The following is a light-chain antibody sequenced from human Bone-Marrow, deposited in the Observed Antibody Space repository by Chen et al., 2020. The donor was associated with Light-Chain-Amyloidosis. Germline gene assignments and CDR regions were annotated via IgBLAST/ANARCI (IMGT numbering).Light chain of an antibody. J-gene: IGLJ2*01. Sequence: SYELTQPPSVPVSPGQTARITCSGDDLPTKYAYWYQQKPGQAPVLVIHRDTERPSGISERFSGSSSGKTATLTSSGVQAEDEADYHCQSADSSGTYEVIFGGGTKLTVL. CDR3: QSADSSGTYEVI. CDR1: DLPTKY. CDR2: RDT. V-gene: IGLV3-25*03.